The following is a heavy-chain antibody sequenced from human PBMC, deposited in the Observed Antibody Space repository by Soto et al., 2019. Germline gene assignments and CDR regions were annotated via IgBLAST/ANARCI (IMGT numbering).Heavy chain of an antibody. CDR1: GFTFSSYA. J-gene: IGHJ6*02. CDR3: ASMYYYDSSGYYPGGYYGMDV. CDR2: ISSSSSTI. D-gene: IGHD3-22*01. Sequence: GGSLRLSCAASGFTFSSYAMSWVRQAPGKGLEWVSYISSSSSTIYYADSVKGRFTISRDNAKNSLYLQMNSLRDEDTAVYYCASMYYYDSSGYYPGGYYGMDVWGQGTTVTVSS. V-gene: IGHV3-48*02.